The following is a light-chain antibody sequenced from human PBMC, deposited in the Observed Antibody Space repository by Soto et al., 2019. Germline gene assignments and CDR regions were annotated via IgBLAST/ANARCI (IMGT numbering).Light chain of an antibody. CDR1: QSVSSSY. Sequence: EIVLTQSPGTLSLSPGERATLSCRASQSVSSSYLAWYQQKPGQAPRLLIYGASSRATGIPDRFSGSGSGTYFTLTISRLEPDDFAVYYCHQYGSSPPYTFGQGTKLQIK. CDR3: HQYGSSPPYT. V-gene: IGKV3-20*01. J-gene: IGKJ2*01. CDR2: GAS.